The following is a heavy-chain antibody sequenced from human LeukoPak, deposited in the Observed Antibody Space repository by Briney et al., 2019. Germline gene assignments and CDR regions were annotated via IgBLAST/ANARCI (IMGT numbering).Heavy chain of an antibody. CDR3: ARDLEGPYYFDY. CDR2: LSGGGGTT. D-gene: IGHD5-24*01. J-gene: IGHJ4*02. V-gene: IGHV3-23*01. Sequence: GGSLRLSCAASGFTFSSYAMSWVRQAPGKGLEWVSGLSGGGGTTYYTDSVKGRLTISRDNSKNTLYLQMNSLRAEDTAVYYCARDLEGPYYFDYWGQGTLVTVSS. CDR1: GFTFSSYA.